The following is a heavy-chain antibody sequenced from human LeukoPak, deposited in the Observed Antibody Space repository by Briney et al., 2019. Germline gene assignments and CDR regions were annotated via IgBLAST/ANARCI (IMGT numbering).Heavy chain of an antibody. CDR3: AKDVYDFWSGYSQYFDY. CDR2: ISYDGSNK. J-gene: IGHJ4*02. D-gene: IGHD3-3*01. V-gene: IGHV3-30-3*01. CDR1: GFTFSSYA. Sequence: GGPLRLSCAASGFTFSSYAMHWVRQAPGKGLEWVAVISYDGSNKYYADSVKGRFTISRDNSKNTLYLQMNSLRAEDTAVYYCAKDVYDFWSGYSQYFDYWGQGTLVTVSS.